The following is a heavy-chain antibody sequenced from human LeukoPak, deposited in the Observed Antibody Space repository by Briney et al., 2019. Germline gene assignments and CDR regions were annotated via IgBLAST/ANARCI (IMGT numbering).Heavy chain of an antibody. CDR2: MNPNSGNT. J-gene: IGHJ5*02. Sequence: GASVKVSCKASGYTFTSYDINWARQATGQGLEWMGWMNPNSGNTGYAQKFQGRVTMTRNTSISTAYMELSSLRSEDTAVYYCARGLGRKYYDFWSGPTSWGQGTLVTVSS. V-gene: IGHV1-8*01. CDR3: ARGLGRKYYDFWSGPTS. D-gene: IGHD3-3*01. CDR1: GYTFTSYD.